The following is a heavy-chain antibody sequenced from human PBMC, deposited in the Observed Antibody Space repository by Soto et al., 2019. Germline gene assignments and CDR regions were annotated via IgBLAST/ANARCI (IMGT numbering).Heavy chain of an antibody. V-gene: IGHV4-59*01. D-gene: IGHD4-17*01. Sequence: SETLSLTCTVSGGSISSYYWSLILQSPGKGLEWIGYIYYSGSTNYNPSLKSRVTISVDTSKKQFSLKLSSVTAADTAVYYCARSYGDYINFDYWGQGTLVTVSS. J-gene: IGHJ4*02. CDR3: ARSYGDYINFDY. CDR2: IYYSGST. CDR1: GGSISSYY.